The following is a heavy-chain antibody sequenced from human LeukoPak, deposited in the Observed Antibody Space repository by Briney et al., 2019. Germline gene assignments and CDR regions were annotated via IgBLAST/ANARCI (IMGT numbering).Heavy chain of an antibody. CDR3: ARGSYYYYYMDV. Sequence: PSETLSLTCTVSGGSISSSSYYWGWIRQPPGKGLEWIGSIYYSGSTYYNPSLKSRVTISVDTSKNQFSPKLSSVTAADTAVYYCARGSYYYYYMDVWGKGTTVTVSS. V-gene: IGHV4-39*07. CDR2: IYYSGST. CDR1: GGSISSSSYY. J-gene: IGHJ6*03.